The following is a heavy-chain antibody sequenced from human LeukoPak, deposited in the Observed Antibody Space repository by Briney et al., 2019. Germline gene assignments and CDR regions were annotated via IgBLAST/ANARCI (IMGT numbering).Heavy chain of an antibody. Sequence: PSETLSLTCSVSDASISSSGDYWAWIRQPPGKGVEWIGSIYHGGATYYSASLKSRAAISADTSKNQYSLTLDSVTAADTAVYYCARRGLSAVPHWGQGTLVIVSS. V-gene: IGHV4-39*01. J-gene: IGHJ1*01. CDR3: ARRGLSAVPH. D-gene: IGHD6-25*01. CDR1: DASISSSGDY. CDR2: IYHGGAT.